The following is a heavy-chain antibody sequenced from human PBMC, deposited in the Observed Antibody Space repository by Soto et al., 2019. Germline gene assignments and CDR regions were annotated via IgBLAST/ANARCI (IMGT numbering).Heavy chain of an antibody. V-gene: IGHV3-30*03. Sequence: QVQLVESGGGVVQPGRSLRLSCAASGFTFSSYGMHWVRQAPGKGLEWVAVISYDGSDEYYAESVKGRFTISRDNAKNPLQRHMNSLRAEDAAEYDCARTYGRIQLWFDYWGRGTLVTVSS. CDR3: ARTYGRIQLWFDY. CDR1: GFTFSSYG. CDR2: ISYDGSDE. D-gene: IGHD5-18*01. J-gene: IGHJ4*02.